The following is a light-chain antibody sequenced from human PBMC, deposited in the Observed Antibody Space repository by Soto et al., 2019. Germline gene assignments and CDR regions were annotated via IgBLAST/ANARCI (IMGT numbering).Light chain of an antibody. CDR2: GAS. Sequence: EIVLTQSPGTLSLSPGERATLSCRASQSVSSSYLAWYQQKPGQAPSLLIHGASRRATGIPDRFSGSGSGTDFTLTISRLEPEDFAVYYCQQYDSSPITFGQGTRLEI. CDR1: QSVSSSY. V-gene: IGKV3-20*01. CDR3: QQYDSSPIT. J-gene: IGKJ5*01.